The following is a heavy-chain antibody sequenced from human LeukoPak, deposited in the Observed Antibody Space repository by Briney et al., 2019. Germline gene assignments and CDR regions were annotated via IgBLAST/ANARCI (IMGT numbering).Heavy chain of an antibody. J-gene: IGHJ4*02. D-gene: IGHD6-13*01. CDR2: IYTSGNT. CDR3: ARGLGYTDPFFAF. Sequence: SETLPLTCTVSGGSISSYYWSWIRQPAGKGLEWIGRIYTSGNTNYNPSLKSRVTMSVDTSKNQFSLKLTSVTAADTAVYYCARGLGYTDPFFAFWGQGTLVTVSS. CDR1: GGSISSYY. V-gene: IGHV4-4*07.